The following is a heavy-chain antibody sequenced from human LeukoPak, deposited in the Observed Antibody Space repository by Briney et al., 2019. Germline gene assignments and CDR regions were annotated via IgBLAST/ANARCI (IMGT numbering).Heavy chain of an antibody. CDR2: IIPIFGTA. CDR3: ARNYYDSSGYYRTPFDY. V-gene: IGHV1-69*05. J-gene: IGHJ4*02. D-gene: IGHD3-22*01. Sequence: GASVKVSCKASGGTFSSYAISWVRQAPGQGLEWMGGIIPIFGTANYAQKFQGRVTITTDESTSTAYMELSSLRSEDTAVYYCARNYYDSSGYYRTPFDYWGQGTLVTVSS. CDR1: GGTFSSYA.